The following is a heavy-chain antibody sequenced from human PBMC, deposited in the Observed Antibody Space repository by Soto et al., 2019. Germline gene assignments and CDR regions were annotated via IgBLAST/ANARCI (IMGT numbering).Heavy chain of an antibody. V-gene: IGHV4-39*01. CDR3: ARHWISMVRGVCHFDY. D-gene: IGHD3-10*01. CDR2: IYYSGST. Sequence: SDPLSLTLAASRAPLDRTPSSWALIREPPGKGLEWIRSIYYSGSTYYNPSLKSRVTMSVDPSKNQFSLKLISVTAADTAVYYCARHWISMVRGVCHFDYWGQGTLVS. CDR1: RAPLDRTPSS. J-gene: IGHJ4*02.